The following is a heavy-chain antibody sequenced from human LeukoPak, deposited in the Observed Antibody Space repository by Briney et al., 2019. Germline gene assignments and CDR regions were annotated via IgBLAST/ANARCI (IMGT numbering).Heavy chain of an antibody. J-gene: IGHJ6*03. CDR1: GGTFSSYA. CDR2: IIPIFGTA. D-gene: IGHD2-2*01. V-gene: IGHV1-69*05. Sequence: SVKVSCKASGGTFSSYAISWVRQAPGQGLEWMGRIIPIFGTANYAQKFQGRVTITTDESTSTAYMELSSLRSEDTGVYYCAREVPAAIDYYYYYYYMDVRGKGTTVTVSS. CDR3: AREVPAAIDYYYYYYYMDV.